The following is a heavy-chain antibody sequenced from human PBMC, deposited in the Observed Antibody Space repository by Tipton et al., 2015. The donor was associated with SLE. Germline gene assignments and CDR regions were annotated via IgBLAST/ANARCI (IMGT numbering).Heavy chain of an antibody. CDR3: AKAPPWSTDDAFDI. CDR2: IRYDGSNK. D-gene: IGHD1-1*01. CDR1: GFTFSSYG. J-gene: IGHJ3*02. V-gene: IGHV3-30*02. Sequence: SGFTFSSYGMHWVRQAPGKGLEWVAFIRYDGSNKYYADSVKGRFTISRDNSKNTLYLQMNSLRAEDTAVYYCAKAPPWSTDDAFDIWGQGTMVTVSS.